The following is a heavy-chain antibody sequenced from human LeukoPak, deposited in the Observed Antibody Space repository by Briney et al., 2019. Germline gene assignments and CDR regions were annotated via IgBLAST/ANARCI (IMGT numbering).Heavy chain of an antibody. Sequence: PSETLSLTCSVSGGSISIYYWTWIRQIPGKGLEWVGYIYYTGTTNYNPLFESRATISVDTSKNQFSLKLTSVTAADTAVYFCARGEDFERYYLAYWGQGTLVTVSS. CDR3: ARGEDFERYYLAY. D-gene: IGHD3-9*01. CDR2: IYYTGTT. CDR1: GGSISIYY. J-gene: IGHJ4*02. V-gene: IGHV4-59*01.